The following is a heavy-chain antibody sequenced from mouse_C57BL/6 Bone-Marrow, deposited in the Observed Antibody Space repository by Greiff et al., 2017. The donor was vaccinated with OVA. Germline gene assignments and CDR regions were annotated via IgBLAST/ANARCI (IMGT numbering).Heavy chain of an antibody. D-gene: IGHD1-1*01. CDR1: GYTFTSYW. J-gene: IGHJ2*01. V-gene: IGHV1-69*01. CDR3: AREVGDY. CDR2: IDPSDSYT. Sequence: QVQLQQPGAELVMPGASVKLSCKASGYTFTSYWMHWVKQRPGQGLEWIGEIDPSDSYTNYNQKFKGKSTLTVDKSASTAYMQLSSLTSEVSAVYYCAREVGDYWGQGTTLTVSS.